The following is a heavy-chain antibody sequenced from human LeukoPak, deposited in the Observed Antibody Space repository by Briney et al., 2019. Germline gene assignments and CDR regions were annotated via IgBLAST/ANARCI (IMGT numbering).Heavy chain of an antibody. CDR3: ARDSGTYHTLNS. CDR1: GYSISSGFY. Sequence: PSETLSLTCAVSGYSISSGFYCGWIRQTPGKGLEWIAIMFHSGSTYYNPSLKTRVAISVDTSKNKFSLKLTSVTAADTAIYYCARDSGTYHTLNSWGKGTLVTAS. CDR2: MFHSGST. J-gene: IGHJ5*02. D-gene: IGHD1-26*01. V-gene: IGHV4-38-2*02.